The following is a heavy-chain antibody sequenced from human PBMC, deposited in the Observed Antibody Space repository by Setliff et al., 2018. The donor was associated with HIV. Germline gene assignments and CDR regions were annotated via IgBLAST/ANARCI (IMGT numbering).Heavy chain of an antibody. Sequence: PGGSLRLSCRASGFTFSRYAMHWVRQAPGKGLEWVAVISYDGSNKYYADPVKGRFSISRDNSKNTLLLQMNSLRVEDTALYYCVKGGDYNRRGFFDSWGLGTLVTVSS. CDR2: ISYDGSNK. V-gene: IGHV3-30*12. D-gene: IGHD4-4*01. CDR1: GFTFSRYA. J-gene: IGHJ4*02. CDR3: VKGGDYNRRGFFDS.